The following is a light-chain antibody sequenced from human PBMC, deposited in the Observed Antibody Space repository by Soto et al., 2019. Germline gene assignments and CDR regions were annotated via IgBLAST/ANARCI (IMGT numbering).Light chain of an antibody. CDR1: QSIGSN. CDR2: GAS. Sequence: ETVLTQSPATLSVSPGERATLSCRASQSIGSNLAWYQQRPGQPPRLLIYGASTRATGVPARISGSGSGTEFTPTINSLQSEDCALYYCQQYNKWPLFTFGPGTKVDMK. V-gene: IGKV3-15*01. J-gene: IGKJ3*01. CDR3: QQYNKWPLFT.